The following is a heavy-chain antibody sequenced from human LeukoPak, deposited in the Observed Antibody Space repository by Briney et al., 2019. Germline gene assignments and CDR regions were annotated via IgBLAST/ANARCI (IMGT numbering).Heavy chain of an antibody. CDR3: ARRAGMDQLPSNWFDP. CDR1: GYSISSGYY. CDR2: IYHSGST. V-gene: IGHV4-38-2*02. D-gene: IGHD2-2*01. Sequence: SETLSLTCTVSGYSISSGYYWGWIRQPPGKGLEWIGSIYHSGSTYYNPSLKSRVTISVDTSKNQFSLKLSSVTAADTAVYYCARRAGMDQLPSNWFDPWGQGTLVTVSS. J-gene: IGHJ5*02.